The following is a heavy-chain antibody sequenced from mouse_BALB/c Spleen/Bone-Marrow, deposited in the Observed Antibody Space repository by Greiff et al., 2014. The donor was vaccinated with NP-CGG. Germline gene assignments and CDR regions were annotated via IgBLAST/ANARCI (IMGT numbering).Heavy chain of an antibody. V-gene: IGHV5-9-3*01. CDR2: ISSGGSYT. D-gene: IGHD2-14*01. Sequence: EVHLVESGGGLVKPGGSLKLSCAASGFTFSSYAMSWVRQTPEKRLEWVATISSGGSYTYYPDSVKGRFTISRDNAKNTLYLQMSSLRSEDTAMYYCARQGYHRYDGRGFDYWAQGTTLTVSS. CDR1: GFTFSSYA. CDR3: ARQGYHRYDGRGFDY. J-gene: IGHJ2*01.